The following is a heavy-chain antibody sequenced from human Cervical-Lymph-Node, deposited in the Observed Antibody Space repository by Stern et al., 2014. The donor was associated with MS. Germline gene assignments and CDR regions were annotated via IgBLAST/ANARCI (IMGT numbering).Heavy chain of an antibody. D-gene: IGHD1-1*01. CDR3: AHSGSAYSFDY. CDR1: GFSLSTSGVG. Sequence: QITLKESGPTLVKPTQTLTLTCTFSGFSLSTSGVGVVWIRQPPGKAREWLALIYWDDDKRYSPSLKSRVTITKDTSKNQVVLTMANMDPVDTATYYCAHSGSAYSFDYWGQGTLVTVSS. CDR2: IYWDDDK. V-gene: IGHV2-5*02. J-gene: IGHJ4*02.